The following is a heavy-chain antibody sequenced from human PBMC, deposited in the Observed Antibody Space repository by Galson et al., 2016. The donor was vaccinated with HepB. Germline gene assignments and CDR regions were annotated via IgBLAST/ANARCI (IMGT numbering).Heavy chain of an antibody. D-gene: IGHD3-3*01. CDR2: IRADGTAN. J-gene: IGHJ5*02. CDR1: GFSFSRYW. V-gene: IGHV3-7*03. CDR3: ARENFWKLDQ. Sequence: SLRLSCAASGFSFSRYWMAWVRQAPGKGLEWVGNIRADGTANDYVGSVKGRFTMSRDNAQKSLFLQMTSLRVEDTAVYYCARENFWKLDQWGQGTLVTVSS.